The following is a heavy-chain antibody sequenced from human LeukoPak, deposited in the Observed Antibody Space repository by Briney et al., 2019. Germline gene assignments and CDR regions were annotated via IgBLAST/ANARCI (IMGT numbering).Heavy chain of an antibody. CDR1: GFTVSNNY. CDR3: VRSFGYCSNGICSFDY. D-gene: IGHD2-8*01. CDR2: IYSGGST. V-gene: IGHV3-53*01. Sequence: GGSLRLSCAASGFTVSNNYMSWVRQAPGKGLEWVSVIYSGGSTYYADSVKGRLTISRDNSKNTLYLQMNSLRAEDTAVYYCVRSFGYCSNGICSFDYWGQGTLVTVSS. J-gene: IGHJ4*02.